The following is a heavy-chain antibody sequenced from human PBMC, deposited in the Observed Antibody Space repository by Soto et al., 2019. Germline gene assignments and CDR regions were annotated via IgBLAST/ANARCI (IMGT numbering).Heavy chain of an antibody. Sequence: QVQLVQSGAEVKRPGSSVKVSCKASGDTFTFYSINWVRQVPGLGLEWMGRINPILSMSNYAQRIQGRATMTADKSTSTAYMELSSLRAEDTAIYYCASSYGSGYRAFDYWGQGALVTVSS. CDR3: ASSYGSGYRAFDY. CDR1: GDTFTFYS. V-gene: IGHV1-69*02. CDR2: INPILSMS. J-gene: IGHJ4*02. D-gene: IGHD3-10*01.